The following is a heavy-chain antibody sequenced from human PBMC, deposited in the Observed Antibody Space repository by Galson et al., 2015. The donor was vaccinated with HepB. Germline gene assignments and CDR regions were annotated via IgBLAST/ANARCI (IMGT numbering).Heavy chain of an antibody. J-gene: IGHJ4*02. Sequence: SLRLSCAASGFTVGSNYMSWVRQAPGKGLEWVSVIYSGGSTYYADSVKGRFTISRDNSKNTLYLQMNSLRAEDTAVYYCARDRLSDYWGQGTLVTVSS. V-gene: IGHV3-66*01. CDR2: IYSGGST. CDR3: ARDRLSDY. D-gene: IGHD4/OR15-4a*01. CDR1: GFTVGSNY.